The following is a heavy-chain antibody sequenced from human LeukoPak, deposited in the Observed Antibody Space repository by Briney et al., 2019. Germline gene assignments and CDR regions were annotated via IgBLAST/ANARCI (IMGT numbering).Heavy chain of an antibody. Sequence: PGGSLRLSCAASWFTFSRYSMNWVRPAPRKGLEWVSSISSSSSYIYYADSVKGRFTISRDNAKYSLYLQMNSLRAEDTAVYYCARGIAAAGTPGYWGQGTLVTVSS. D-gene: IGHD6-13*01. CDR1: WFTFSRYS. CDR3: ARGIAAAGTPGY. CDR2: ISSSSSYI. J-gene: IGHJ4*02. V-gene: IGHV3-21*01.